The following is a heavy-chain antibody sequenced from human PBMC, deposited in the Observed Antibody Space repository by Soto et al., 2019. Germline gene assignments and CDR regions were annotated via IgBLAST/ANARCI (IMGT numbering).Heavy chain of an antibody. D-gene: IGHD6-19*01. V-gene: IGHV3-30*18. CDR1: GFTFSSYG. CDR2: ISYDGSNK. J-gene: IGHJ6*02. CDR3: AKDYYSRGWYEYYGMDV. Sequence: TWGLLRLSGAASGFTFSSYGMHWVRQAPGKRLEWVAVISYDGSNKYYADSVKGRFTISRDNSKNTLYLQMNSLRAEDTDVYYCAKDYYSRGWYEYYGMDVWGQGTTVTVS.